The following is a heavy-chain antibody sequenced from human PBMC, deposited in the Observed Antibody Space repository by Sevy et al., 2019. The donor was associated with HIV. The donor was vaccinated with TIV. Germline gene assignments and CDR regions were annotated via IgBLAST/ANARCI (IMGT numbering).Heavy chain of an antibody. CDR3: ARDRGSNWSIAEYFQH. D-gene: IGHD6-13*01. V-gene: IGHV3-48*02. J-gene: IGHJ1*01. CDR2: ISSSSSTI. Sequence: GGSLRLSCAASGFTFSSYSMNWVRQAPGKGLEWVSYISSSSSTIYYADSVKGRFTISRDNAKNSLYLQMNSLRDEDTAVYYCARDRGSNWSIAEYFQHWGQSTLVTVSS. CDR1: GFTFSSYS.